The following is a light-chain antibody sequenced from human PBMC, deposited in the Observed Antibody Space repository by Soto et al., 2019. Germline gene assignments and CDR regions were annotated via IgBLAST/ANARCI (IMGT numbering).Light chain of an antibody. J-gene: IGKJ1*01. CDR1: QGISNY. CDR2: AAS. CDR3: LQHDSYPCT. Sequence: DIQRTQLQSAMSASVGDRVTITCRTSQGISNYLAWFQQKPGTVPKRLIYAASILQSGVPSRFSGSGSGTEFTLTISSLEPEDFATYYCLQHDSYPCTFGQGTKVDI. V-gene: IGKV1-17*03.